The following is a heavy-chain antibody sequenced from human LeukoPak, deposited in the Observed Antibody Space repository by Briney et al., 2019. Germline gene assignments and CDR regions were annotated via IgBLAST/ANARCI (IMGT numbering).Heavy chain of an antibody. Sequence: PGESLRLSCAASGFTFSDYYMSWIRQAPGKGLEWVSYISSSGSTIYYADSVKGRFTISRDNAKNSLYLQMNSLRAEDTAVYYCARASGGGGDLTAGAFDIWDQGTMVTVSS. CDR2: ISSSGSTI. D-gene: IGHD2-21*02. CDR1: GFTFSDYY. CDR3: ARASGGGGDLTAGAFDI. V-gene: IGHV3-11*01. J-gene: IGHJ3*02.